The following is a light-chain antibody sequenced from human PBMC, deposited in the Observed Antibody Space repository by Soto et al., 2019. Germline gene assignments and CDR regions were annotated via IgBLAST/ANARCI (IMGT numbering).Light chain of an antibody. Sequence: DIPMTQSPSTLSASVADRVTITCRASQSISSWLAWYQQKPGKAPKLLIYKASSLESGVPSRFSGSGSGTEFTLTISSLQPDDFATYYCQQYNSYPYTFGQGTKLEIK. V-gene: IGKV1-5*03. CDR3: QQYNSYPYT. CDR1: QSISSW. CDR2: KAS. J-gene: IGKJ2*01.